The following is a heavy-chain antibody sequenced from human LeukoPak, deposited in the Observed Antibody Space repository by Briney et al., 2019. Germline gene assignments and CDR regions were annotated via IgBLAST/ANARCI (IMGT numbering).Heavy chain of an antibody. J-gene: IGHJ6*03. Sequence: PGGSLRLSCAASGFIFSSYGMHWVRQAPGKGLEWVAYIQYDRTNEQYAHSVKGRFRISRDNSNNILYLQMNSLRTEDTAVYYCAKDRCSNGIGCYYYYMEVWGKGTTVTISS. V-gene: IGHV3-30*02. CDR3: AKDRCSNGIGCYYYYMEV. CDR1: GFIFSSYG. D-gene: IGHD2-8*01. CDR2: IQYDRTNE.